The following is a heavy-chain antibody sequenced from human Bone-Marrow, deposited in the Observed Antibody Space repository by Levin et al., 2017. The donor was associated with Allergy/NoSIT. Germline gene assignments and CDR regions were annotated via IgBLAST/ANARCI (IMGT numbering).Heavy chain of an antibody. J-gene: IGHJ4*02. D-gene: IGHD4-23*01. CDR3: AKDISLGGECFDS. V-gene: IGHV3-9*01. CDR1: GFTFDDYA. Sequence: PGGSLRLSCTASGFTFDDYAMHWVRQVPGKGPEWVSGISWNSNRIGYSDSVQGRFIISRDNAKNSLSLQMDRLRTEDTGIYYCAKDISLGGECFDSWGQGTLVIVSS. CDR2: ISWNSNRI.